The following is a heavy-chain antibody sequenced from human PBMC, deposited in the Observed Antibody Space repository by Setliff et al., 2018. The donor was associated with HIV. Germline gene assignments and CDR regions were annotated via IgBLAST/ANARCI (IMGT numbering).Heavy chain of an antibody. J-gene: IGHJ4*02. Sequence: ASVKVSCKASGYTFSRYSISWVRQAPGQGLEWMGWISPYNGNRNYAQKLQGRVTMTAVTSTSTAYIEVRSLRFDDTAVYYCAADRDLWFGELVTWAQGTLVTVSS. D-gene: IGHD3-10*01. CDR3: AADRDLWFGELVT. CDR1: GYTFSRYS. CDR2: ISPYNGNR. V-gene: IGHV1-18*01.